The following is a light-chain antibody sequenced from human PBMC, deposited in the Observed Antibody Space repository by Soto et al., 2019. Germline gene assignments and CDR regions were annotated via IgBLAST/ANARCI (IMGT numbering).Light chain of an antibody. V-gene: IGLV7-43*01. J-gene: IGLJ1*01. Sequence: QAVVTQEPSLTVSPGGTVTLTCASSTGPVTSGYYPNWFQQKPGQAPRALIYSTSKKFSWTPARFSGSLLGGKAALTVSGVQPEDEADYYCLFYYCATRNYVFGTGTKLTVL. CDR2: STS. CDR3: LFYYCATRNYV. CDR1: TGPVTSGYY.